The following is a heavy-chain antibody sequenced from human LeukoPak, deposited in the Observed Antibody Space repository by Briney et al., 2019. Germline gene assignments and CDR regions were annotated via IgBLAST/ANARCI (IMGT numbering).Heavy chain of an antibody. CDR1: GYTFTSYG. CDR3: ARHGDYYDSSGYSYYFDY. CDR2: ISAYNGNT. Sequence: GASVKVSCKASGYTFTSYGISWVRQAPGQGLEWMGWISAYNGNTNYAQKLQGRATMTTDTSTSTAYMELRSLRSDDTAVYYCARHGDYYDSSGYSYYFDYWGQGTLVTVSS. V-gene: IGHV1-18*01. J-gene: IGHJ4*02. D-gene: IGHD3-22*01.